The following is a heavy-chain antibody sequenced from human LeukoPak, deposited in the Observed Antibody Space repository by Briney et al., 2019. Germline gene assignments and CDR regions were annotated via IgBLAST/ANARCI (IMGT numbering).Heavy chain of an antibody. D-gene: IGHD2-15*01. J-gene: IGHJ4*02. CDR1: GFAFGSYA. V-gene: IGHV3-23*01. Sequence: GGSLRLSCTASGFAFGSYAMYWVRQAPGKRLEWVSGIFGSGGSAHYADSVKGRFTISRDNSKNTVYLEMNSLGVEDTAVYYCAKTTVGYSSGRFPGWPADYWGQGTLVTVSS. CDR3: AKTTVGYSSGRFPGWPADY. CDR2: IFGSGGSA.